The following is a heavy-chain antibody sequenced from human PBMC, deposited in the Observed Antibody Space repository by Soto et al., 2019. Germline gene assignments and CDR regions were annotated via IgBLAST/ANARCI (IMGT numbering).Heavy chain of an antibody. CDR1: GGSISSSSYY. CDR3: ARREIGFDY. CDR2: IYYSRST. Sequence: LSLTCTVSGGSISSSSYYWGWIRQPPGKGLEWIGSIYYSRSTYYNPSLKSRVTISVDTSKNQFSLKLSSVTAADTAVYYCARREIGFDYWGQGTLVTVSS. J-gene: IGHJ4*02. V-gene: IGHV4-39*01.